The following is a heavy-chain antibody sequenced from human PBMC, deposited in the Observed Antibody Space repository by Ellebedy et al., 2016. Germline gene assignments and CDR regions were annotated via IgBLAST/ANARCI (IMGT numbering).Heavy chain of an antibody. CDR3: ARGGGVVVVALVY. V-gene: IGHV4-4*07. CDR1: GDSISNYY. J-gene: IGHJ4*02. D-gene: IGHD2-15*01. CDR2: IYSSGNS. Sequence: GSLRLSXTVSGDSISNYYWSWIRQSAGKGLEWIGRIYSSGNSDCNPSLKSRVTMSVDKSKNQFSLNLSSVTAADTAVYYCARGGGVVVVALVYWGQGTLVTVSS.